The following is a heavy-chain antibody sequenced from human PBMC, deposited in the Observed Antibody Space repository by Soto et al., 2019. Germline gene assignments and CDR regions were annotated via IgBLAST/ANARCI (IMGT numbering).Heavy chain of an antibody. J-gene: IGHJ6*02. CDR3: ASQSQGSSWYSPYYYYYGMDV. V-gene: IGHV4-39*01. D-gene: IGHD6-13*01. Sequence: PSETLSLTCTVSGGSISSSSYYWGWIRQPPGKGLEWIGSIYYSGSTYYNPSLKSRVTISVDTSKNQFSLKLSSVTAADTAVYYCASQSQGSSWYSPYYYYYGMDVWGQGTTVTVSS. CDR2: IYYSGST. CDR1: GGSISSSSYY.